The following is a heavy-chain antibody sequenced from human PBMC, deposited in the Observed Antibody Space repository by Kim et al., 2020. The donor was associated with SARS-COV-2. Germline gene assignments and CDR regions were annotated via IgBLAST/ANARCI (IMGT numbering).Heavy chain of an antibody. CDR2: ISFSGGSK. D-gene: IGHD5-12*01. V-gene: IGHV3-23*01. J-gene: IGHJ3*02. Sequence: GGSLRLSCAASGFTFSSYAMSWVRQAPGKGLEWVSAISFSGGSKYYADSVKGRFTISRDNSKNTLYLQMNSLRAEDTAVYYCAKDVGDGYNSDAFDIWGQGTMVTVSS. CDR1: GFTFSSYA. CDR3: AKDVGDGYNSDAFDI.